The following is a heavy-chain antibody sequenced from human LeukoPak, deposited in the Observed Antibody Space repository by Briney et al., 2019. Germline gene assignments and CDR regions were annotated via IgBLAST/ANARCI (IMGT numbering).Heavy chain of an antibody. CDR1: GGSISSYF. V-gene: IGHV4-4*07. CDR2: MYTSGST. J-gene: IGHJ4*02. CDR3: ARGPYYYDSSGYLAYDY. D-gene: IGHD3-22*01. Sequence: SETLSLTCTVSGGSISSYFWSWIRQPAGKGLEWIGLMYTSGSTKYNPSLKSRVTISVDTSKNQFSLKLSSVTAADTAVYYCARGPYYYDSSGYLAYDYWGQGTLVTVSS.